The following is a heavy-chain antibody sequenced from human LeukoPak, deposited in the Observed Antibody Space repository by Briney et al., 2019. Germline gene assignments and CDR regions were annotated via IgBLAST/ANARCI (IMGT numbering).Heavy chain of an antibody. V-gene: IGHV6-1*01. CDR1: GDSVSSYSAA. D-gene: IGHD3-22*01. Sequence: SQTLSLTRAISGDSVSSYSAAWNWIRQSPSRGLEWLGRTYYRSKWFNNYAVSVKSRITINPDTSKNQFSLQLNSVTPEDTAVYYCAREVEVSTVIAFYDCWGQGTLVTVSS. J-gene: IGHJ4*02. CDR2: TYYRSKWFN. CDR3: AREVEVSTVIAFYDC.